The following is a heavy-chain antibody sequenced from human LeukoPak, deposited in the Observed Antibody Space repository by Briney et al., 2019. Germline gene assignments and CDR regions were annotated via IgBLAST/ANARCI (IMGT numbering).Heavy chain of an antibody. V-gene: IGHV1-2*02. D-gene: IGHD7-27*01. CDR1: GYTFIGYY. CDR3: ARDVTGDQSWFFDL. Sequence: ASVKVSCKASGYTFIGYYMHWVRQAPGQGLEWMGWINPNSGGTNYAQKFQGRVTMTRDTSISTAYVELSRLRSDDTAVYYCARDVTGDQSWFFDLWGRGTLVTVSS. CDR2: INPNSGGT. J-gene: IGHJ2*01.